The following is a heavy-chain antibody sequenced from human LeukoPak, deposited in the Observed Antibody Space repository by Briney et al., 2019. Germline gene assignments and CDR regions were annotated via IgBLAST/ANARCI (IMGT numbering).Heavy chain of an antibody. CDR2: INTNTGNP. Sequence: ASVKVSCKASGYTFTSYYMHWVRQAPGQGLEWMGWINTNTGNPTYAQGFTGRFVFSLDTSVSTAYLQISSLKAEDTAVYYCARVAGYYGSGRPRVYYYYGMDVWGQGTTVTVSS. V-gene: IGHV7-4-1*02. D-gene: IGHD3-10*01. J-gene: IGHJ6*02. CDR3: ARVAGYYGSGRPRVYYYYGMDV. CDR1: GYTFTSYY.